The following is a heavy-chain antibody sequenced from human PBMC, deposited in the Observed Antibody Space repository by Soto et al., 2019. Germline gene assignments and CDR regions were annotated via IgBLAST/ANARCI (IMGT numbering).Heavy chain of an antibody. CDR1: GFTFSSYW. CDR2: INSDGSST. D-gene: IGHD3-3*01. CDR3: AREIGIFGGIHY. V-gene: IGHV3-74*01. Sequence: EVQLVESGGGLVQPGGSLRLSCAASGFTFSSYWMHWVRQAPGKGLVWVSRINSDGSSTCYADSVKSRFTISRDNAKNTLYPQMNSLRAEDTAVYYCAREIGIFGGIHYWGQGTLVTVSS. J-gene: IGHJ4*02.